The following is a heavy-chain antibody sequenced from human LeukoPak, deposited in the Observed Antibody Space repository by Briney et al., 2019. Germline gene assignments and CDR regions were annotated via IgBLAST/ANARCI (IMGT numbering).Heavy chain of an antibody. Sequence: SETLSLTCAVSRGSISSYYWSWIRQPPGKGLEWIGYIYYSGSPNYNPSLRSRVTISVDTSKNQFSLKLSSVTAADTAFYYCTASYISAFPEIDYWGQGTLVTVSS. CDR3: TASYISAFPEIDY. CDR1: RGSISSYY. CDR2: IYYSGSP. J-gene: IGHJ4*02. D-gene: IGHD6-19*01. V-gene: IGHV4-59*01.